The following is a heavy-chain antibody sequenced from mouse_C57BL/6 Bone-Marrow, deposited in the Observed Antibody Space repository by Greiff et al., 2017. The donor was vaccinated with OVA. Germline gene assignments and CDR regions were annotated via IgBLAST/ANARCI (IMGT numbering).Heavy chain of an antibody. Sequence: VQLQQSGAELVKPGASVKLSCKASGYTFTSYWMQWVKQRPGQGLEWIGEIDPSDSCTNYNQKFKGKATLTVDTSSSTAYMQLSSLTSEDSAVYYCARIPLITMVVADYWGQGTTLTVSS. CDR3: ARIPLITMVVADY. CDR2: IDPSDSCT. CDR1: GYTFTSYW. J-gene: IGHJ2*01. D-gene: IGHD1-1*01. V-gene: IGHV1-50*01.